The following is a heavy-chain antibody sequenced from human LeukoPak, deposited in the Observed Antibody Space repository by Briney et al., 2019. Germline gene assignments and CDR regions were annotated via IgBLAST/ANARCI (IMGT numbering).Heavy chain of an antibody. CDR2: ISGSGGST. D-gene: IGHD3-16*02. Sequence: SGGSLRLSCAASGFTSSSYAMSWVRQAPGKGLEWVSAISGSGGSTYYADSVKGRFTISRDNSKNTLYLQMNSLRAEDTAVYYCAKATGYYDYVWGSYHYYYFDYWGQGTLVTVSS. CDR1: GFTSSSYA. CDR3: AKATGYYDYVWGSYHYYYFDY. J-gene: IGHJ4*02. V-gene: IGHV3-23*01.